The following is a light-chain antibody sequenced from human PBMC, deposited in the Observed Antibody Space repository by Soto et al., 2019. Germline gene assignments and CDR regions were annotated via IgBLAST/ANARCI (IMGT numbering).Light chain of an antibody. Sequence: EIVLTQSPATLSLSPGERATLSCRASQSVSSDLAWYQQKPGQAPRLLIYGASRRATGIPARFSGSGSGTDFTLTISSLEPEDFAVYYCQQRSNWPPFTFGQGTRLEIK. V-gene: IGKV3-11*01. CDR3: QQRSNWPPFT. CDR1: QSVSSD. J-gene: IGKJ5*01. CDR2: GAS.